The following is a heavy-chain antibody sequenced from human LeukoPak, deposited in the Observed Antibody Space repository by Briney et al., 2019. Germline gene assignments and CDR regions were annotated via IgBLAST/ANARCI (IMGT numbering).Heavy chain of an antibody. CDR3: AELGITMIGGV. CDR2: ISSSGSTI. J-gene: IGHJ6*04. V-gene: IGHV3-48*03. Sequence: PGGSLRLSCAASGFTFSSYEMYWVRPAPGKGLEWVSYISSSGSTIYYADSVKGRFTISRDNAKNSLYLQMNSLRAEDTAVYYCAELGITMIGGVWGKGTTVTISS. CDR1: GFTFSSYE. D-gene: IGHD3-10*02.